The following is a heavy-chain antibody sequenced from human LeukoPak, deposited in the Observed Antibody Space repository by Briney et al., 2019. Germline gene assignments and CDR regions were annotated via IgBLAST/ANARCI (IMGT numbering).Heavy chain of an antibody. CDR3: ASTQRGDYFDY. J-gene: IGHJ4*02. Sequence: PGGSLRLSCAASGFTFSTYGMSWVRQAPGKGLEWVSSISGSGGNTYYAESVKGRFTISRDNSKNTLYLQMNSLRAEDTAVYYCASTQRGDYFDYWGQGTLVTVSS. CDR2: ISGSGGNT. CDR1: GFTFSTYG. D-gene: IGHD2-15*01. V-gene: IGHV3-23*01.